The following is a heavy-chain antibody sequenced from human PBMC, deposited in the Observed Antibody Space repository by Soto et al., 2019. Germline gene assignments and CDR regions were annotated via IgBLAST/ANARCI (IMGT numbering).Heavy chain of an antibody. CDR3: ARDGRSSSYDY. Sequence: QVQLVQSGAEVKKPGSSVKVSCKSSGGTFSSYGINWVRQAPGQGPEWMGMIIPNFGTPKYAQKFQGRVTITAEESTSTSYMELSSFRSEDTAMYYCARDGRSSSYDYWGQGTLVTVSS. J-gene: IGHJ4*02. D-gene: IGHD6-13*01. V-gene: IGHV1-69*18. CDR2: IIPNFGTP. CDR1: GGTFSSYG.